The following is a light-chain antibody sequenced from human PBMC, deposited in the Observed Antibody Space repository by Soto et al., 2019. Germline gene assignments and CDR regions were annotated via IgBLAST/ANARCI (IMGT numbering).Light chain of an antibody. CDR3: QQYGSPPQT. CDR1: QSVDSSY. J-gene: IGKJ1*01. CDR2: GAA. Sequence: EIVLTQSPGTLSLSPGERATLSCRASQSVDSSYLAWYQQKPGQAPRLLIYGAASRATGISDRFSGSGSGTDFSLTISRLDPEDSAVYYCQQYGSPPQTFGQGTKVEI. V-gene: IGKV3-20*01.